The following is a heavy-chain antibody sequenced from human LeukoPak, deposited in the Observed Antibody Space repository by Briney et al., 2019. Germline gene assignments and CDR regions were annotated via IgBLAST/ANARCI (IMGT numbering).Heavy chain of an antibody. CDR3: AKDRLLNCRGDCYIFDY. V-gene: IGHV3-15*01. CDR1: GFTFSNAW. J-gene: IGHJ4*02. Sequence: PGGSLRLSCAASGFTFSNAWMSWVRQAPGKGLEWVGRIKSKTDGGTTDYAAPVKGRFSISRDNSKNTLYLQVNGLRTEDTAVYYCAKDRLLNCRGDCYIFDYWGQGTVVTVSS. D-gene: IGHD2-21*02. CDR2: IKSKTDGGTT.